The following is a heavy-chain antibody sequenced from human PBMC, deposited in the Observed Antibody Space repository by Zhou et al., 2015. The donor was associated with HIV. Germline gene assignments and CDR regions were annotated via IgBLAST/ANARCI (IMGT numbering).Heavy chain of an antibody. J-gene: IGHJ4*02. CDR2: VHPKNDYA. V-gene: IGHV1-2*02. CDR1: GYIFNDYF. CDR3: TKGPFLYSIETPLCSLTS. D-gene: IGHD2-15*01. Sequence: QVQLVQSGAEVKKPGASVKVSCKASGYIFNDYFLHWVRQAPGHGLEWMGWVHPKNDYAKYAPNFKGRVTLTRDSSIRTAYMELRALTPADTAVYYCTKGPFLYSIETPLCSLTSWGQGTRVAVSS.